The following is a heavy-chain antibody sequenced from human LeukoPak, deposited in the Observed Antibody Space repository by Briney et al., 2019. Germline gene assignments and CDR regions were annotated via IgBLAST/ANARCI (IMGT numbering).Heavy chain of an antibody. J-gene: IGHJ6*03. CDR1: GFTFSSST. CDR2: ITSTSTYI. V-gene: IGHV3-21*01. CDR3: ARDKSGSGSSAIYYYYYMDV. D-gene: IGHD3-10*01. Sequence: GGSLRLSCAASGFTFSSSTMNWVRQAPGKGLEWVSSITSTSTYIYYPDSVRGRFTISRDNAKNSLYLQMNSLRAEDTAVYYCARDKSGSGSSAIYYYYYMDVWGKGTTVTVSS.